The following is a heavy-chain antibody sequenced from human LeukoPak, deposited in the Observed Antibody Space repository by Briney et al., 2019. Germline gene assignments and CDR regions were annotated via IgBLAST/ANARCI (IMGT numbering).Heavy chain of an antibody. CDR1: GGSISSYY. V-gene: IGHV4-59*01. CDR3: ARGKGSSWYQYYFDY. J-gene: IGHJ4*02. D-gene: IGHD6-13*01. Sequence: SETLSLTCTVSGGSISSYYWSWTRQPPGKGLEWIGYIYYSGSTNYNPSLKSRVTISVDTSKNQFSLKLSSVTAADTAVYYRARGKGSSWYQYYFDYWGQGTLVTVSS. CDR2: IYYSGST.